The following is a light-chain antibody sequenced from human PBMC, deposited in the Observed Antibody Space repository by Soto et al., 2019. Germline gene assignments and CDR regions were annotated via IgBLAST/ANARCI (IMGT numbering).Light chain of an antibody. CDR3: QQYYSTPLFT. CDR1: QSVLYSSNNKNY. V-gene: IGKV4-1*01. J-gene: IGKJ3*01. Sequence: DIVMTQSPDSLAVSLGERTTINCKSSQSVLYSSNNKNYLAWYQQKPGQPPKLLIYWASTRESVVPDRFSGSGSWTDFTLTIISLQAEDVAVYYCQQYYSTPLFTFGPGTKVDIK. CDR2: WAS.